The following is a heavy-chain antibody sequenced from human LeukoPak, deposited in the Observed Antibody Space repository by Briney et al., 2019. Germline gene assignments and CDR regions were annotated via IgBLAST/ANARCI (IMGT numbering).Heavy chain of an antibody. CDR1: GASVSGSPYY. V-gene: IGHV4-39*01. CDR3: AKSGGYGLIDY. J-gene: IGHJ4*02. Sequence: ASETLSLTCTVSGASVSGSPYYWGWIRQPPGKGLEWIGSIYSSGSTYYNASLQSRVTISIETSKNQISLRLNSVTAADTAIYYCAKSGGYGLIDYWGQGTLVTVSS. D-gene: IGHD1-26*01. CDR2: IYSSGST.